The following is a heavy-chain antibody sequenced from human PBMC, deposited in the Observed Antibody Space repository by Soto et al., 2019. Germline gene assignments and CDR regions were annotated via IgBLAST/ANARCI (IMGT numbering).Heavy chain of an antibody. V-gene: IGHV4-59*01. Sequence: PSETLSLTCTVSGGSISSYYWSWIRQPPGKGLEWIGYIYYSGSTNYNPSLKSRVTISVDTSKNQFSLKLSSVTAADTAVYYCARFNWNYGYYYYGMDVWGQGTTVTVSS. D-gene: IGHD1-7*01. J-gene: IGHJ6*02. CDR2: IYYSGST. CDR1: GGSISSYY. CDR3: ARFNWNYGYYYYGMDV.